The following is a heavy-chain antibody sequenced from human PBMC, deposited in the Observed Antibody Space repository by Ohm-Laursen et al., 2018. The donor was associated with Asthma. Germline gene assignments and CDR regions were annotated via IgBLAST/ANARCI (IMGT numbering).Heavy chain of an antibody. CDR2: ISYDGSNK. V-gene: IGHV3-30*04. CDR3: ARIAYCGGDCYSGPLGY. CDR1: GFTFRSYA. Sequence: SLRLSCAASGFTFRSYAMHWVRQAPGKGLGWVAAISYDGSNKYYGDSVKGRFTISRDNSKNTLYLQMNSLRAEDTDVYYCARIAYCGGDCYSGPLGYWGQGTLVTVSS. J-gene: IGHJ4*02. D-gene: IGHD2-21*02.